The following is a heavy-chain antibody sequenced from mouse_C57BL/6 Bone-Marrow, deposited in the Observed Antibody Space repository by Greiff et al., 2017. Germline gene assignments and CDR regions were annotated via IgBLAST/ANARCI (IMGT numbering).Heavy chain of an antibody. CDR3: ARWTLNYYGSSPDY. D-gene: IGHD1-1*01. V-gene: IGHV1-81*01. J-gene: IGHJ2*01. CDR2: IYPRSGNT. Sequence: VQLQQSGAELARPGASVKLSCKASGYTFTSYGIRWVKQRTGQGLEWIGEIYPRSGNTYYNEKFKGKATLTADKSSSTAYMELRSLTSEDSAVYFCARWTLNYYGSSPDYWGQGTTLTVSA. CDR1: GYTFTSYG.